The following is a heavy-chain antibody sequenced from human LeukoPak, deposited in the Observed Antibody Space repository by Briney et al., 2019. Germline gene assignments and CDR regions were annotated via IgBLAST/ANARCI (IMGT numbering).Heavy chain of an antibody. D-gene: IGHD1-26*01. V-gene: IGHV3-53*01. CDR1: GFTVSSNY. J-gene: IGHJ4*02. Sequence: GGSLRLSCAASGFTVSSNYMSWVRQAPGKGLEWVSVIYSGGSTYYADSVKGRFTISRDNSKNTLYPQMNSLRAEDTAVYYCARGGFSGSYYFDYWGQGTLVTVSS. CDR2: IYSGGST. CDR3: ARGGFSGSYYFDY.